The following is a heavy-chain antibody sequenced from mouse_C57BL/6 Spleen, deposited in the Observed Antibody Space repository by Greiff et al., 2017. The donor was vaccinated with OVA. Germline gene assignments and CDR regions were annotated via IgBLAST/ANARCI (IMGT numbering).Heavy chain of an antibody. CDR2: IDPSDSYT. D-gene: IGHD4-1*01. J-gene: IGHJ2*01. CDR3: AREGTGTSIYYFDY. Sequence: QVQLQQPGAELVRPGTSVTLSCKASGYTFTSYWMHWVKQRPGQGLEWIGVIDPSDSYTNYNQKFKGKATLTVDTSSSTAYMQRSSLTSEDSAVYYCAREGTGTSIYYFDYWGQGTTLTVSS. CDR1: GYTFTSYW. V-gene: IGHV1-59*01.